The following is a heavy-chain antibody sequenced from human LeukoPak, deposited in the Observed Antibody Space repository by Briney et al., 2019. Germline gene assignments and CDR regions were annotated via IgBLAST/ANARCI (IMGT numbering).Heavy chain of an antibody. CDR1: GFTVSTYY. Sequence: GGSLRLSCAASGFTVSTYYITWVRQPRGKWLECVSVIYSVASTYYAHSVKGRFTFSGDKSKNTLYLQMNSLRAEDTAMYYCARGLGYCTSTTCLLPFAYWGQGTLVTASS. CDR2: IYSVAST. V-gene: IGHV3-53*03. D-gene: IGHD2-2*01. CDR3: ARGLGYCTSTTCLLPFAY. J-gene: IGHJ4*02.